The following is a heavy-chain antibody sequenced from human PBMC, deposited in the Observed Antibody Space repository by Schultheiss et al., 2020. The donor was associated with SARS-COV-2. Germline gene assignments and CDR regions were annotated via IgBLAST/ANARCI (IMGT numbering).Heavy chain of an antibody. CDR2: IKSKTDGGTT. Sequence: GESLKISCAASGFTFSGSAMHWVRQASGKGLEWVGRIKSKTDGGTTDYAAPVKGRFTISRDDSKNTLYLQMNSLKTEDTAVYYCTTSGSMVRVGDAFDIWGQGTMVTVSS. CDR3: TTSGSMVRVGDAFDI. D-gene: IGHD3-10*01. V-gene: IGHV3-15*01. J-gene: IGHJ3*02. CDR1: GFTFSGSA.